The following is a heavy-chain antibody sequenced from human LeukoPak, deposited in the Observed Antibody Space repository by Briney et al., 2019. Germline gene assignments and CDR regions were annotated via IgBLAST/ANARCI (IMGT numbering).Heavy chain of an antibody. CDR1: GDSVSSNSVA. CDR3: ARDNWNVRYYFDS. J-gene: IGHJ4*02. V-gene: IGHV6-1*01. CDR2: TYYRSKWYN. D-gene: IGHD1-1*01. Sequence: SQTLSLTCAISGDSVSSNSVAWNWIRQSPSRGLEWLGRTYYRSKWYNEYAESVKSRIIINPDTSKNQFSLQLTSVTPEDTAVYYCARDNWNVRYYFDSWGQGTLVTVSP.